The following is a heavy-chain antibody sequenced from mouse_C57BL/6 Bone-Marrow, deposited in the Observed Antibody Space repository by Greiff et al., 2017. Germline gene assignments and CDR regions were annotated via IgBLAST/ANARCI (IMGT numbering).Heavy chain of an antibody. Sequence: EVKLVESGGGLVKPGGSLKLSCAASGFTFSSYAMSWVRQTPEKRLEWVATISDGGSFTYYPDNVKGRFTIARDNAKNKQYLQRSHLKSEDTAMSYGARDAVVAPTEYFDVWGTGTTVTVSS. CDR3: ARDAVVAPTEYFDV. D-gene: IGHD1-1*01. CDR2: ISDGGSFT. CDR1: GFTFSSYA. J-gene: IGHJ1*03. V-gene: IGHV5-4*01.